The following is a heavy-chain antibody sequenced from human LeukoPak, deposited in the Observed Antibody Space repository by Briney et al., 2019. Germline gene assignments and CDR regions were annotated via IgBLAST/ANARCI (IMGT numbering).Heavy chain of an antibody. D-gene: IGHD5-18*01. CDR3: ARGGQLTPDY. CDR2: LYYSGST. CDR1: GDSISRDY. Sequence: NSSETLSLTCSVSGDSISRDYWTWIRQPPGKGLEWIGHLYYSGSTNYNPSLKSRVSMSVDTSKNQFSLKLSSVTAADTAVYYCARGGQLTPDYWGQGTLVTASS. V-gene: IGHV4-59*12. J-gene: IGHJ4*02.